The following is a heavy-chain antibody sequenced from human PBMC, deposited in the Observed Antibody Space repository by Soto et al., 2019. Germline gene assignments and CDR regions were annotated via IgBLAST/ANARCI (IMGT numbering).Heavy chain of an antibody. D-gene: IGHD2-8*02. CDR2: IYYSWST. Sequence: SETLSLTCTVSGGSFSSGGYYWSWIRQLPGKGLEWIVYIYYSWSTYYNPSLKSRFTISLDTSKNQFSLKLSSVTAADTAVYYCARATSFSGHHGYWGQGTLVTVPQ. J-gene: IGHJ4*02. CDR3: ARATSFSGHHGY. V-gene: IGHV4-31*03. CDR1: GGSFSSGGYY.